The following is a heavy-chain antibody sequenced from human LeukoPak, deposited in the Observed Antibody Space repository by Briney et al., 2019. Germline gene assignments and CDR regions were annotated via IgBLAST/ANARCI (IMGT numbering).Heavy chain of an antibody. J-gene: IGHJ4*02. Sequence: SDTLSLTCNLSGDSISSTIYYWRWIRQPPGKGLEWIGDIYYSGSTYYTPSLKSRVTISVDTSKNQLSLHLNSVTAADTAVYYCARRRGYSFAYDYWGQGMLVTVSS. V-gene: IGHV4-39*01. CDR2: IYYSGST. D-gene: IGHD5-18*01. CDR1: GDSISSTIYY. CDR3: ARRRGYSFAYDY.